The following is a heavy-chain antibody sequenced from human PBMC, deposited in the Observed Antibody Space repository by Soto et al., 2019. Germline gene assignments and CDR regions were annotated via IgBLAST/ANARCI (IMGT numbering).Heavy chain of an antibody. J-gene: IGHJ4*02. CDR1: GYTFTSYY. D-gene: IGHD3-9*01. Sequence: ASVKVSCKASGYTFTSYYMHWVRQAPGQGLEWMGIINPSGGSTSYAQKFQGRVTMTRDTSTSTVYMELSSLRSEDTAVYYCARDSGVVRYFDWLYQSLDYWGQGTLVTVSS. CDR2: INPSGGST. CDR3: ARDSGVVRYFDWLYQSLDY. V-gene: IGHV1-46*01.